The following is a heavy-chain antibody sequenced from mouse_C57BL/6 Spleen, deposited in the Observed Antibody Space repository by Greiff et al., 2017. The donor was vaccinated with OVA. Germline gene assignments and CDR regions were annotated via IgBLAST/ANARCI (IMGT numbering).Heavy chain of an antibody. J-gene: IGHJ2*01. D-gene: IGHD1-1*01. CDR3: AREDHYGSRGYFDY. CDR1: GYSITSGYY. V-gene: IGHV3-6*01. Sequence: EVQLVESGPGLVKPSQSLSLTCSVTGYSITSGYYWNWIRQFPGNKLEWMGYISYDGSNNYNPSLKNRISITRDTSKNQFFLKLNSVTTEDTATYYCAREDHYGSRGYFDYWGQGTTLTVSS. CDR2: ISYDGSN.